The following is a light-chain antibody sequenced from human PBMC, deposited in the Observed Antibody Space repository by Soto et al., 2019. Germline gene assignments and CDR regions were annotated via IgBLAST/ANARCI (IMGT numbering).Light chain of an antibody. V-gene: IGKV1-5*03. CDR3: QQYERYST. Sequence: DYQVTQSPSTLSASVGDRVTITCRASQNIYTWLAWYQQKPGIAPKLLIHKASTLESGVPSRFSGSGYGTEFTITISGLQPEDSATYYCQQYERYSTFGQGTKVDIK. CDR2: KAS. J-gene: IGKJ1*01. CDR1: QNIYTW.